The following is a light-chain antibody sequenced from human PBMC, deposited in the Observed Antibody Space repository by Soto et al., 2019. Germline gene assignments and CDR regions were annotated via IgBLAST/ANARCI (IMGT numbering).Light chain of an antibody. CDR2: RNN. V-gene: IGLV1-47*01. Sequence: QSVLTQPPSASGTPGQRVTISCSGSSSNIGSNSVYWYQQLPGTAPTNLLYRNNQRPSGVTDRFSGSKSGTSASLVISGLRSEDEAEYYCAAWDDSLGGFYVFGTGTKVTVL. CDR1: SSNIGSNS. CDR3: AAWDDSLGGFYV. J-gene: IGLJ1*01.